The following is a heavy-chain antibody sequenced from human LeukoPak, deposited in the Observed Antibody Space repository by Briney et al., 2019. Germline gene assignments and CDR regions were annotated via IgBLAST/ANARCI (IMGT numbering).Heavy chain of an antibody. V-gene: IGHV4-61*02. D-gene: IGHD3-10*01. CDR3: AREGNYYGSGRYYYYYMDV. CDR1: GGSISSGSYY. CDR2: IYTSGST. J-gene: IGHJ6*03. Sequence: SETLSLTCTVSGGSISSGSYYWSWIRQPAGKGLEWIGRIYTSGSTNYNPSLKSRVTISVDTSKNQFSLKLSSVTAADTAVYYCAREGNYYGSGRYYYYYMDVWGKGTTVTISS.